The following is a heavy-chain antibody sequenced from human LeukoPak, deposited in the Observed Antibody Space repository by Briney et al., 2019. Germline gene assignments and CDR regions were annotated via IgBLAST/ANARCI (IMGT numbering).Heavy chain of an antibody. J-gene: IGHJ4*02. V-gene: IGHV4-61*02. CDR1: GGSISSGSYY. CDR3: AREVGYYDFWSGSYFDY. Sequence: SETLSLTCTVYGGSISSGSYYWSWIRQPAGKGLEWIGRIYTSGSTNYNPSLKSRVTISVDTSKNQFSLKLSSVTAADTAVYYCAREVGYYDFWSGSYFDYWGQGTLVTVSS. D-gene: IGHD3-3*01. CDR2: IYTSGST.